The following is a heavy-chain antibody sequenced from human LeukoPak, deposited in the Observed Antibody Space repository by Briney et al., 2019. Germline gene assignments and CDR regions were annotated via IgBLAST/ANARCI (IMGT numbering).Heavy chain of an antibody. D-gene: IGHD6-19*01. Sequence: PSETLSLTCTVSGGSISSSSYYWSWIRQPPGKGLEWIGEINHSGSTNYNPSLKSRVTISVDTSKNQFSLKLSSVTAADTAVYYCARGRNSGWLGYYFDYWGQGTLVTVSS. V-gene: IGHV4-39*07. J-gene: IGHJ4*02. CDR3: ARGRNSGWLGYYFDY. CDR2: INHSGST. CDR1: GGSISSSSYY.